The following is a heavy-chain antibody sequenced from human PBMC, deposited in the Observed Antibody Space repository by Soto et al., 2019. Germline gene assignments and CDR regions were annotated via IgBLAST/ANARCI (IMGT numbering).Heavy chain of an antibody. CDR1: GDSISTYY. Sequence: SETLSLTCTVSGDSISTYYWTWIRQPPGKGLEWIGYIYNSATTKYNPSLKSRVTISVDTSKNQFSLKLSSVTTADTAVYYCARGRFDFIWGTPAPYLDYWGQGALVTVSS. V-gene: IGHV4-59*01. CDR2: IYNSATT. CDR3: ARGRFDFIWGTPAPYLDY. D-gene: IGHD3-16*01. J-gene: IGHJ4*02.